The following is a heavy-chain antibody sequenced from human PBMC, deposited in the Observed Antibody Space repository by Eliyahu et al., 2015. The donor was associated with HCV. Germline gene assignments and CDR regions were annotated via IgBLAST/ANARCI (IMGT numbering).Heavy chain of an antibody. CDR3: ARTGITGTTIWFDP. J-gene: IGHJ5*02. D-gene: IGHD1-7*01. CDR1: GXXIXSSSYY. V-gene: IGHV4-39*01. CDR2: IYYSGST. Sequence: QLQLQESGPGLVKPSETLSLTCTVSGXXIXSSSYYWGWIRQPPGKGLEWIGSIYYSGSTYYNPSLKSRVTISVDTSKNQFSLKLSSVTAADTAVYYCARTGITGTTIWFDPWGQGTLVTVSS.